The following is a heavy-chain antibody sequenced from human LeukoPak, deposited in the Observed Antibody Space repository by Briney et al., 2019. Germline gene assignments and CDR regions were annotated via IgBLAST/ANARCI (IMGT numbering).Heavy chain of an antibody. CDR3: AGNYYGSGSYYSEDRY. CDR1: GGSISSYY. D-gene: IGHD3-10*01. J-gene: IGHJ4*02. Sequence: SETLSLTCTVSGGSISSYYWSWIRQPAGEGLEWIGRLHTSGSTHYNPSLKSRVTMSVDTSKNQFSLKLSSVTAADTAVYYCAGNYYGSGSYYSEDRYWGQGTLVTVSS. V-gene: IGHV4-4*07. CDR2: LHTSGST.